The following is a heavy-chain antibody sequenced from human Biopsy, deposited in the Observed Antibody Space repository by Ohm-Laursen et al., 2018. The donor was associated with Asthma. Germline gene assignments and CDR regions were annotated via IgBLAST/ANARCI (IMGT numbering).Heavy chain of an antibody. Sequence: SLRLSCTASGFTFSSSAMSWVRQAPGEGLERVSAITGSGGTTYYADSVRGRFTISRDNVRNRLHLQMSSLRPDDSAAYHCAKDRFDNSVTSKYYYYGIDVWGRGTTVTVSS. D-gene: IGHD3-16*01. CDR3: AKDRFDNSVTSKYYYYGIDV. J-gene: IGHJ6*02. V-gene: IGHV3-23*01. CDR2: ITGSGGTT. CDR1: GFTFSSSA.